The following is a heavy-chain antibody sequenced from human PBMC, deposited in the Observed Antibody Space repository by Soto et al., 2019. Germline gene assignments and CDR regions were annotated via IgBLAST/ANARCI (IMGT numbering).Heavy chain of an antibody. CDR2: ISYDGSNK. CDR3: ARARRGSKDWFDP. J-gene: IGHJ5*02. Sequence: LRLSCAASGFTFSSYAMHWVRQAPGKGLEWVAVISYDGSNKYYADSVKGRFTISRDNSKNTLYLQMNSLRAEDTAVYYCARARRGSKDWFDPWGQGTLVTVSS. V-gene: IGHV3-30-3*01. D-gene: IGHD1-26*01. CDR1: GFTFSSYA.